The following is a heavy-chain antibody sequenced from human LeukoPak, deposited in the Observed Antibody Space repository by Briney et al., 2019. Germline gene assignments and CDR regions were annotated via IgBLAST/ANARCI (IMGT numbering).Heavy chain of an antibody. CDR1: GFAVSSNY. V-gene: IGHV3-66*01. D-gene: IGHD3-10*01. Sequence: PGGSLRLSCAASGFAVSSNYMSWVRQAPGKGLEWVSILYSDGTPYYADSVKGRFTISRDNSKNSLYLQMNSLRAEDTAVYYCARLVRGIKADRWGQGTLVTVSS. CDR3: ARLVRGIKADR. J-gene: IGHJ5*02. CDR2: LYSDGTP.